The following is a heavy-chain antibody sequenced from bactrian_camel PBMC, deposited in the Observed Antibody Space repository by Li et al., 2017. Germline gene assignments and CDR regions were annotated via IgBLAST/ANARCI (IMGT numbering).Heavy chain of an antibody. V-gene: IGHV3S60*01. CDR2: ISNDGIT. CDR1: GFTLDTVPS. CDR3: NIRADTNCRNY. J-gene: IGHJ4*01. Sequence: HVQLVESGGGSVQAGESLRLSCTASGFTLDTVPSMGWYRQAPGDECEMIAYISNDGITHYADSVKGRFTISQDNAKNAVYLQMNFLRPEDTAMYYCNIRADTNCRNYWGQGTQVTVS. D-gene: IGHD8*01.